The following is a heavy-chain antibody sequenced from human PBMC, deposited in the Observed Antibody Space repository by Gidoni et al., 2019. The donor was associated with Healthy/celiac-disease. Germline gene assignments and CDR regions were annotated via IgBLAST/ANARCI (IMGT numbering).Heavy chain of an antibody. Sequence: EVQLVESGGGLVKPGRSLRLSCTASGFTFGDYAMSWFRQAPGKGLEWVGFIRSKAYGGTTEYAASVKGRFTISRDDSKSIAYLQMNSLKTEDTAVYYCTRKNSSGYYLPDAFDIWGQGTMVTVSS. CDR2: IRSKAYGGTT. D-gene: IGHD3-22*01. V-gene: IGHV3-49*05. J-gene: IGHJ3*02. CDR3: TRKNSSGYYLPDAFDI. CDR1: GFTFGDYA.